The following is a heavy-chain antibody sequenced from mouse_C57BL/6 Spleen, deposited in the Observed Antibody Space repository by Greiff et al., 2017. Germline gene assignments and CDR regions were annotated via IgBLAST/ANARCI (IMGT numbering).Heavy chain of an antibody. CDR3: ARSLGDYYGSSGYFDY. Sequence: EVQLQQSGPVLVKPGPSVKISCKASGFTFTDYYMHWVKQSHGKSLEWIGLVYPYNGGTSYNQKFKGKATLTGDTSSSTAYMERNSLTSEDSAVYYCARSLGDYYGSSGYFDYWGQGTTLTVSS. V-gene: IGHV1-36*01. CDR1: GFTFTDYY. J-gene: IGHJ2*01. CDR2: VYPYNGGT. D-gene: IGHD1-1*01.